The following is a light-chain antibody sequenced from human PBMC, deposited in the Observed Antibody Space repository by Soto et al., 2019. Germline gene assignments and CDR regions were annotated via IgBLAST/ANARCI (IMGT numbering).Light chain of an antibody. J-gene: IGKJ1*01. CDR2: GAS. CDR3: QQYNSWT. Sequence: EIVMTQSPATLSVSPGERATLSCRASQSVSSNLAWYQQKPGQAPRLLIYGASSRATGIPDRFSGSGSGTEFTLTISSLQPDDFATYYCQQYNSWTFGQGTKVDIK. V-gene: IGKV3D-15*01. CDR1: QSVSSN.